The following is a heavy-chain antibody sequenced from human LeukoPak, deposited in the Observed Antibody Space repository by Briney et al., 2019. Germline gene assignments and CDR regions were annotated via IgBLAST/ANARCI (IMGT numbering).Heavy chain of an antibody. CDR3: ARGFLGTLLDY. Sequence: ASVKVSCKASGYTFTGYYMHWVRQAPGQGLEWMGWINPNSGGTNYAQKFQGWVTMTRNTSISTAYMELSSLRSEDTAVYYCARGFLGTLLDYWGQGTLVTVSS. D-gene: IGHD1-14*01. J-gene: IGHJ4*02. CDR2: INPNSGGT. CDR1: GYTFTGYY. V-gene: IGHV1-2*04.